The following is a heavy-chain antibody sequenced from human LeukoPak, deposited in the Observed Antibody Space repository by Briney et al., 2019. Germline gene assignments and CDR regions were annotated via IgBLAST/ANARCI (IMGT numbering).Heavy chain of an antibody. CDR2: IYHSGST. Sequence: SETLSLTCTVSGGSISSSSYYWGWIRQPPGKGLEWIGSIYHSGSTYYNPSLKSRVTISVDTSKNQFSLKLSSVTAADTAVYYCARVHYYDYVWGSYRYMGGSFDYWGQGTLVTVSS. CDR3: ARVHYYDYVWGSYRYMGGSFDY. CDR1: GGSISSSSYY. D-gene: IGHD3-16*02. V-gene: IGHV4-39*07. J-gene: IGHJ4*02.